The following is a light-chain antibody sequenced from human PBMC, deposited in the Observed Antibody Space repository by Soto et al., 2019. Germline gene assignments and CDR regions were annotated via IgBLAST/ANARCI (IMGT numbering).Light chain of an antibody. Sequence: EIVLTQSPGTLSLSPGERATLSCRASQSVSSSYLARYQQKPGQAPRLLIYGASSRATGIPDSFSGSGSGTDFTLTISSLEPEDFAVYYCQQYGSSPRTFGQGTKVEIK. CDR3: QQYGSSPRT. CDR2: GAS. CDR1: QSVSSSY. J-gene: IGKJ1*01. V-gene: IGKV3-20*01.